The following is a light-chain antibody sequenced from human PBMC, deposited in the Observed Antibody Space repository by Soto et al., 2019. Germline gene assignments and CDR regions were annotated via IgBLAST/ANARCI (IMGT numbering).Light chain of an antibody. V-gene: IGKV3-15*01. CDR3: QQNNNWWK. CDR1: QSVNSN. CDR2: VAS. J-gene: IGKJ1*01. Sequence: EIVMAQSPATLSVSPGERATLSGRASQSVNSNLAWYQQKPGQAPRLLIYVASTRATGIPARFGGSGSGTEFTLTLSSLQSEDFAVYYCQQNNNWWKFGQGTKVAIK.